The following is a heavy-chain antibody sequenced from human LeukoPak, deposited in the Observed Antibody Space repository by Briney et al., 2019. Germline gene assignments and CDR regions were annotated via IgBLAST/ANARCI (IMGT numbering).Heavy chain of an antibody. CDR1: GFTFSSYA. V-gene: IGHV3-30-3*01. J-gene: IGHJ4*02. CDR2: ISYDGSNK. Sequence: GGSLRLSCAASGFTFSSYAMHWVRQAPGKGLEWVAVISYDGSNKYYADSVKGRFTITRDNSKNTLYLQMNSLRAEDTAVYYCAQNIEWGQGTLVTVSS. D-gene: IGHD1/OR15-1a*01. CDR3: AQNIE.